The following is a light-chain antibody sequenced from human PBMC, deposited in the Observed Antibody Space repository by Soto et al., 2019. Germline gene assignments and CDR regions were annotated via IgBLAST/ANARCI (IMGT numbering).Light chain of an antibody. CDR2: GAS. CDR3: QQYDRSPQT. CDR1: QSVSTSY. Sequence: EIVLTQSPGTLSLSPGERATLSCRASQSVSTSYLAWYQQKPGQAPRLLIYGASSRATGIPDRFSGGGSGAEYTLTISRLESEDFAVYYCQQYDRSPQTFGQGTKVDIK. V-gene: IGKV3-20*01. J-gene: IGKJ1*01.